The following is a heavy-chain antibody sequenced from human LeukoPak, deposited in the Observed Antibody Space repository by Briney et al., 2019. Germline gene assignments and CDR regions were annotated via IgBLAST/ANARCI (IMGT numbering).Heavy chain of an antibody. CDR2: IRGKTSSYAT. CDR1: GFSFSGSA. D-gene: IGHD2-2*01. Sequence: GGSLRLSCAASGFSFSGSAMHWVRQASGKGLEWVGRIRGKTSSYATAYGASVEGRFTISRDDSKNTAYLQMHSLRTEDTAVYYCFSRLDIVVVPAAMPADYWGQGTLVTVSS. V-gene: IGHV3-73*01. CDR3: FSRLDIVVVPAAMPADY. J-gene: IGHJ4*02.